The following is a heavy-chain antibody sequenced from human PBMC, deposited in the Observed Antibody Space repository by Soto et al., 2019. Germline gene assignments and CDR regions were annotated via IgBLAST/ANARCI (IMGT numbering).Heavy chain of an antibody. V-gene: IGHV4-30-4*01. CDR1: GDTVNSGDYF. Sequence: PSETLSLTCTVSGDTVNSGDYFWSWIRQSPGKGLEWFGYIYFTGSTYYSPSLKSRLHISMDKSKNHFSLEMTSVTVADTAVYFCARGAGVHVVAAFKRDLDPWGPGLLVTVSS. CDR3: ARGAGVHVVAAFKRDLDP. J-gene: IGHJ5*02. CDR2: IYFTGST. D-gene: IGHD2-21*01.